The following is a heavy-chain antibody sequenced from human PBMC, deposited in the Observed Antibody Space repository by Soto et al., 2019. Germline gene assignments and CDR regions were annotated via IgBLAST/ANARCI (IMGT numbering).Heavy chain of an antibody. CDR1: GFTFSSYA. V-gene: IGHV3-23*01. Sequence: EVQLLESGGGLVQPGGSLRLSCAASGFTFSSYAMSWVRQAPGKGLEWVSAISGSGGSTYYADSVKGRFTISRDNSKNALYLQMNSLRAEDTAVYYCAKDEVVYAIRDSTFDYWGQGTLVTVSS. CDR2: ISGSGGST. J-gene: IGHJ4*02. CDR3: AKDEVVYAIRDSTFDY. D-gene: IGHD2-8*02.